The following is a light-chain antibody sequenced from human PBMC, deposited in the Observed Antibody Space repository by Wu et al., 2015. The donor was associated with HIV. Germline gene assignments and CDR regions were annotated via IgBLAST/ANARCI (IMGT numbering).Light chain of an antibody. CDR2: NES. Sequence: EIVLTQSPVTLSLSPGERATLSCRASQSVGSYFAWYQQKVGQAPRLLIYNESKRATGIPARFSGSGSGTDFTLTINSLEPEDFAVYYCQQGGDWPLTFGQGTRLEIK. CDR3: QQGGDWPLT. CDR1: QSVGSY. V-gene: IGKV3-11*01. J-gene: IGKJ5*01.